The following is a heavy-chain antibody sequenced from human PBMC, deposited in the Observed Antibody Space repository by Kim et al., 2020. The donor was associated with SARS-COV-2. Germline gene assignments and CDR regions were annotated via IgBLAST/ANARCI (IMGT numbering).Heavy chain of an antibody. J-gene: IGHJ6*02. CDR3: AAGGHCSGGSCYDPYYYGMDV. D-gene: IGHD2-15*01. V-gene: IGHV1-69*13. CDR1: GGTFSSYA. Sequence: SVKVSCKASGGTFSSYAISWVRQAPGQGLEWMGGIIPIFGTANYAQKFQGRVTITADESTSTAYMELSSLRSDDTAVYYCAAGGHCSGGSCYDPYYYGMDVWGQGTTVTVSS. CDR2: IIPIFGTA.